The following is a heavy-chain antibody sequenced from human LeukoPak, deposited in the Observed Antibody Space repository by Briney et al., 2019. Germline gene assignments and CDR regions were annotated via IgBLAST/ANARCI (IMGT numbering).Heavy chain of an antibody. D-gene: IGHD6-13*01. Sequence: ASVKVSCKASGYTFTGYYMHWVRQAPGQGLEWMGWINPNSGGTNYAQKFQGRVTMTRDTSISTAYMELSRLRSDDTAVYYCARFLSKQQLSDCWGQGTLVTVSS. CDR2: INPNSGGT. J-gene: IGHJ4*02. CDR1: GYTFTGYY. CDR3: ARFLSKQQLSDC. V-gene: IGHV1-2*02.